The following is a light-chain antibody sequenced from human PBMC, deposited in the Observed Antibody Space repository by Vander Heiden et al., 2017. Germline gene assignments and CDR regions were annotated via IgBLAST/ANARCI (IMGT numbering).Light chain of an antibody. V-gene: IGLV3-19*01. CDR3: NSRDSSGNHLWV. CDR2: GKN. J-gene: IGLJ3*02. Sequence: SSELTQDPPVSVALGQTVRITCQGDSLRSYYASWYQQKPGQAPVLVIYGKNNRPSGIPDRFSGSSSGNTASLTITGAQAEDEADYYCNSRDSSGNHLWVFGGGTKLTVL. CDR1: SLRSYY.